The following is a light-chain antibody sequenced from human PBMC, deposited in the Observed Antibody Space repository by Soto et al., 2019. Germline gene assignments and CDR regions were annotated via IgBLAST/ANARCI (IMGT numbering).Light chain of an antibody. CDR2: AAS. CDR3: QQSHSTPYT. Sequence: DIQMTQSPSSLSASVGDRVTITCRASQSISIYLNWYQQKPGKAPKLLIFAASSLQGGVPSRFSGCGSGTDFTLTISSLQPEDFASYYCQQSHSTPYTFGQGTKLEIK. J-gene: IGKJ2*01. CDR1: QSISIY. V-gene: IGKV1-39*01.